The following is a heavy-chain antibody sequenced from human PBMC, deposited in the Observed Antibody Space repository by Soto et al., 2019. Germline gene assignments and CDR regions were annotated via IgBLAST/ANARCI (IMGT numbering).Heavy chain of an antibody. CDR2: IYFSGTT. CDR1: GGSVSSDSYY. Sequence: QVQLQESGPRLVQPSETLSLTCSVSGGSVSSDSYYWSWSRQPPGAGLEWIGYIYFSGTTNYNPSLESRVTILVDSSKNQFSLKLSPVTAADTAVYYCARSPDSGDYVDYWGQGTLGAVSS. J-gene: IGHJ4*02. D-gene: IGHD4-17*01. CDR3: ARSPDSGDYVDY. V-gene: IGHV4-61*01.